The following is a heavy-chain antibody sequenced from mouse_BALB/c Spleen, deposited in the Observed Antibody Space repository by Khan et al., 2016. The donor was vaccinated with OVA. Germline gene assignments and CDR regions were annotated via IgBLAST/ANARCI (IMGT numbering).Heavy chain of an antibody. J-gene: IGHJ3*01. V-gene: IGHV14-1*02. Sequence: VQLQQSGTELVRPGALVKLSCKASGFNIKDYYIHWVKQRPEQGLEWIGWIDPENGNTIYDPKFQGKASITADTSSNTAYLQLSSLASEVTAVYCCARSGYEAWFAYWGQGTLVTVSA. D-gene: IGHD3-1*01. CDR1: GFNIKDYY. CDR3: ARSGYEAWFAY. CDR2: IDPENGNT.